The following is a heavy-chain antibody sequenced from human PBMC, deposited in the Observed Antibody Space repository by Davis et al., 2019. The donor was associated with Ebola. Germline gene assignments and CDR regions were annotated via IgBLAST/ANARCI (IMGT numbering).Heavy chain of an antibody. Sequence: PGGSLRLSCAASGFTFTRYTMNWVRQAPGKGLEWVSYIGISGGTVSYADSVKGRFTISRDNAKTSLFLQMNSLRDEDTAVYYCVRDVNWAFDYWGQGTLATVSS. J-gene: IGHJ4*02. CDR3: VRDVNWAFDY. CDR1: GFTFTRYT. D-gene: IGHD7-27*01. CDR2: IGISGGTV. V-gene: IGHV3-48*02.